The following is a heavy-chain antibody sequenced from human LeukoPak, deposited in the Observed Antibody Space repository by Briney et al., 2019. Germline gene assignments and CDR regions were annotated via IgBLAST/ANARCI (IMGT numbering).Heavy chain of an antibody. CDR3: ARGRRYWNP. CDR1: GGSFSGYY. V-gene: IGHV4-34*01. J-gene: IGHJ5*02. D-gene: IGHD1-20*01. Sequence: SETLSLTCAVYGGSFSGYYWSWIRQPPGKGLEWIGEINHSGSTNYNPSLKSRVTISVDTSKNQFSLKLSSVTAADTAVYYCARGRRYWNPWGQGTLVTVSS. CDR2: INHSGST.